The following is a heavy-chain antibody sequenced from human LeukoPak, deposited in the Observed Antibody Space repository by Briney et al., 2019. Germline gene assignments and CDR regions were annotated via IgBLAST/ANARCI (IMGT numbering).Heavy chain of an antibody. CDR2: ISWNSGSI. CDR3: AKVSGGQFGGAYYFDY. Sequence: GGSLRLSCAASGFTFDDYAMHWVRQAPGKGLEWVSGISWNSGSIGYADSVKGRFTISRDNAKNSLYLQMNSLRAEDTALYYCAKVSGGQFGGAYYFDYWGQGTLVTVPS. D-gene: IGHD3-10*01. CDR1: GFTFDDYA. J-gene: IGHJ4*02. V-gene: IGHV3-9*01.